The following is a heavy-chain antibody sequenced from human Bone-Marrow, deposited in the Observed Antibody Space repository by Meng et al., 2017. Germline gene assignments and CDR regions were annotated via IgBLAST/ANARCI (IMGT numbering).Heavy chain of an antibody. CDR1: GYTFTSYS. D-gene: IGHD6-19*01. CDR3: ARLSWGVTGNDY. J-gene: IGHJ4*02. Sequence: QVQMVQSGSELNKPGASGKISCKASGYTFTSYSMNWVRQVPGQGLDWMGWINTNTGNPTYARGFAGRFVFSLDTSVSTAYLQISSLKAEDTAMYYCARLSWGVTGNDYWGQGTLVTVSS. V-gene: IGHV7-4-1*02. CDR2: INTNTGNP.